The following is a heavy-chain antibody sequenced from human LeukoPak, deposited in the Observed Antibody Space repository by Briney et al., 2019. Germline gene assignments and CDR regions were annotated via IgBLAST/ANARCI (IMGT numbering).Heavy chain of an antibody. CDR1: GGSFSGYY. CDR3: ARRGRSYYYDSSGFDI. J-gene: IGHJ3*02. Sequence: PSETLSLTCAVYGGSFSGYYWSWIRQPPGKGLEWIGEINHSGSTNYNPSLKSRVTISVDTSKNQFSLKLSSVTAADTAVYYCARRGRSYYYDSSGFDIWGQGTMVTVSS. CDR2: INHSGST. D-gene: IGHD3-22*01. V-gene: IGHV4-34*01.